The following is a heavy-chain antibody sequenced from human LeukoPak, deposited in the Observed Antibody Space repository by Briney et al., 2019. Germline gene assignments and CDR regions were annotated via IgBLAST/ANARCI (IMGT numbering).Heavy chain of an antibody. CDR2: INPSGGST. J-gene: IGHJ4*02. Sequence: ASVKVSCKASGYTFTSYYMHWVRQAPGQGLEWMGIINPSGGSTSYAQKSQGRVTMTRDTSTSTVYMELSSLRSEDTAVYYCATGDCSSTSWQTNAWCDPEWSEFDYWGQGTLVTVSS. V-gene: IGHV1-46*01. CDR1: GYTFTSYY. CDR3: ATGDCSSTSWQTNAWCDPEWSEFDY. D-gene: IGHD2-2*01.